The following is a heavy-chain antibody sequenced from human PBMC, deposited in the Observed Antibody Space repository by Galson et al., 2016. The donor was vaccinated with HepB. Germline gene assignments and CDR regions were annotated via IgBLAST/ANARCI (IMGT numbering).Heavy chain of an antibody. CDR1: GDSVSSNSVA. V-gene: IGHV6-1*01. CDR2: TYYRSKWYN. Sequence: CAISGDSVSSNSVAWNWIRQSPSRGLEWLGRTYYRSKWYNDYAVSVKSRITINPDTSKNQFSLQPNSVTPEDTAVYYCARDGGVSADSFDYWGQGTLVTVSS. CDR3: ARDGGVSADSFDY. J-gene: IGHJ4*02. D-gene: IGHD2-2*01.